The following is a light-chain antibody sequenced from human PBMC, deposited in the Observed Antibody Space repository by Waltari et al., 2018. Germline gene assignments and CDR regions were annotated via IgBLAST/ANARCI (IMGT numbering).Light chain of an antibody. J-gene: IGKJ1*01. CDR3: QQRSKWPPM. CDR2: DAS. Sequence: IVLTQSPATLSLSPGQRATLSCWASQGVGSHLAWYLQKRGQAPRLLIYDASKRATGIPVRFAGSGFGTDFTLTIDSLESEDFGVYYCQQRSKWPPMFGQGTKVEIK. CDR1: QGVGSH. V-gene: IGKV3-11*01.